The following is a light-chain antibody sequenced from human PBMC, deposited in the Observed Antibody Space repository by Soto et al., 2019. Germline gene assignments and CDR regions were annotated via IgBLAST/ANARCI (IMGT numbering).Light chain of an antibody. Sequence: QSALTQPPSASGTPGQRVTISCSGSTSNIGSNSVNWYQHLPGAAPKLLIYTNSRRPSGVPDRFSGSKSGTSASLAISDPRSEDEGDYYCAVWDDSLTVYVFGTGTKVTVL. V-gene: IGLV1-44*01. CDR1: TSNIGSNS. J-gene: IGLJ1*01. CDR3: AVWDDSLTVYV. CDR2: TNS.